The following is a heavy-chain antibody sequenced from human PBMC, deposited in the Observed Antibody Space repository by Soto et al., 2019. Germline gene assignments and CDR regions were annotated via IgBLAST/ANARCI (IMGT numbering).Heavy chain of an antibody. CDR3: AREWAWGKAIHIRSQN. Sequence: ASGKSSSKASGTTFTVYYMHWVRQAPGQGLEWMGWINPNSGGTNYAQKFQGRVTMTRDTSISTAYMELSRLRSDDTAVYYCAREWAWGKAIHIRSQNWGHCTLATVS. CDR1: GTTFTVYY. V-gene: IGHV1-2*02. D-gene: IGHD7-27*01. CDR2: INPNSGGT. J-gene: IGHJ1*01.